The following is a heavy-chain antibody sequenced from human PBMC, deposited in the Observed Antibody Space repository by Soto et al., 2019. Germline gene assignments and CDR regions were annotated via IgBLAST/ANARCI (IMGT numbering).Heavy chain of an antibody. V-gene: IGHV4-30-2*01. CDR2: IYHTGTT. J-gene: IGHJ4*02. CDR1: GGSINSGDYS. CDR3: ARGPGI. Sequence: PSETLSLTCTVSGGSINSGDYSWTWIRQPPGKGLEWIGYIYHTGTTYYNMSLKSRVTISVDTSKNQFSLKLSSVTAADTAVYYCARGPGIWGQGTLVTVSS.